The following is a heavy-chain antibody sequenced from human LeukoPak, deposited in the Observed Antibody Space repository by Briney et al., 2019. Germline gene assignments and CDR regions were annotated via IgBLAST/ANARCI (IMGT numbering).Heavy chain of an antibody. CDR3: ARDFGDTSDTYFQH. D-gene: IGHD3-22*01. CDR2: ISSSSSSI. Sequence: PGGSLRLSCAASGFTFSSYSMNWVRQAPGKGLEWVSSISSSSSSIYYADSVKGRFTISRDNVKNSLYLQMNSLRADDTAVYYCARDFGDTSDTYFQHWGQGTLVTVSS. CDR1: GFTFSSYS. V-gene: IGHV3-21*04. J-gene: IGHJ1*01.